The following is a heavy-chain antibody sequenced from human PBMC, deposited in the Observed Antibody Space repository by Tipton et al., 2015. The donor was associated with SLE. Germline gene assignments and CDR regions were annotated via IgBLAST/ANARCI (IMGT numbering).Heavy chain of an antibody. Sequence: QLVQSGAEVKKPGSSVKVSCKASGGTFSSYAISWVRQAPGQGLEWMGGIIPIFGTANYAQKFQGRVTITADKSQSTAYMGLSSLGSEDTAVYYCARSRASSSLNYFDYWGQGTLVTVSS. V-gene: IGHV1-69*06. D-gene: IGHD6-13*01. CDR3: ARSRASSSLNYFDY. CDR2: IIPIFGTA. J-gene: IGHJ4*02. CDR1: GGTFSSYA.